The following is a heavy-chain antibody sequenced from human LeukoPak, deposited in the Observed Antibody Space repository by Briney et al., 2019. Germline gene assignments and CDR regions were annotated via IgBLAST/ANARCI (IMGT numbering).Heavy chain of an antibody. J-gene: IGHJ6*03. CDR2: ISGSGGST. Sequence: GGSLRLSCAASGFTFSSYAMSWVRQAPGKGLEWVSAISGSGGSTYYADSVKGRFTISRDNSKDTLYLQMNSLRAEDTAVYYCAKDSSGWYRGDYYYMDVWGKGTTVTVSS. CDR1: GFTFSSYA. D-gene: IGHD6-19*01. CDR3: AKDSSGWYRGDYYYMDV. V-gene: IGHV3-23*01.